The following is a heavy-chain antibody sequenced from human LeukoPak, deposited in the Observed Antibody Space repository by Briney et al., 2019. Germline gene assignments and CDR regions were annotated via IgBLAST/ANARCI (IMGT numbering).Heavy chain of an antibody. CDR1: GGFVRSYY. Sequence: PSETLSLTCTCSGGFVRSYYWSWIRPPPGKGLEWVGYIYTSGSTYYNPSLKSRVTISVDTSKNQFSLRLSSVTAADTALYYCAKTDHYYYFMDVWGKGTTVTVSS. CDR3: AKTDHYYYFMDV. CDR2: IYTSGST. J-gene: IGHJ6*03. D-gene: IGHD2-21*02. V-gene: IGHV4-4*09.